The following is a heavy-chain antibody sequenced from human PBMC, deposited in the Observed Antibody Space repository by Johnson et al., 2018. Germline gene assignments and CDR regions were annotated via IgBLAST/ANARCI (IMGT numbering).Heavy chain of an antibody. D-gene: IGHD1-14*01. CDR2: VSYDGTNK. V-gene: IGHV3-30-3*01. CDR3: ARDNPYMDV. J-gene: IGHJ6*03. Sequence: QVQLQESGGGVVQPGRSLRLSCAASGFTFNTYLMHWVRQAPGKGLEWVAIVSYDGTNKYYADSVKDRFTISRDNSKNTVYLQMNSLRAEETAVYYCARDNPYMDVWGKGTTVTVSS. CDR1: GFTFNTYL.